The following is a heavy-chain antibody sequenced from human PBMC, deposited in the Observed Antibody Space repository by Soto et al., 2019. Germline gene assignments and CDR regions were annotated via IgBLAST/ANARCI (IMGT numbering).Heavy chain of an antibody. J-gene: IGHJ3*02. V-gene: IGHV4-34*01. D-gene: IGHD5-18*01. Sequence: SETLSLTCAVYGGSFSGYYWSWIRQPPGKGLEWIGEINHSGSTNYNPSLKSRVTTSMDKSKNQFSLKLSTVTAADTAVYYCARGPIRFGGYSYGYGFGAFDIWGQGTMVTVSS. CDR1: GGSFSGYY. CDR3: ARGPIRFGGYSYGYGFGAFDI. CDR2: INHSGST.